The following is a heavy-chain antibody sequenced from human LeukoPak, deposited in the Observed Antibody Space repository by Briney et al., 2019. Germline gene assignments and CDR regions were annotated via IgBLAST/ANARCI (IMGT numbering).Heavy chain of an antibody. CDR2: MNPNSGNT. V-gene: IGHV1-8*01. CDR3: ARSSVYGDYIFDY. CDR1: GYTFTGYD. J-gene: IGHJ4*02. D-gene: IGHD4-17*01. Sequence: ASVKVSCKASGYTFTGYDINWVRQATGQGLEWMGWMNPNSGNTGYAQKFQGRVTMTRNTSISTAYMELSSLRSEDTAVYYCARSSVYGDYIFDYWGQGTLVTVSS.